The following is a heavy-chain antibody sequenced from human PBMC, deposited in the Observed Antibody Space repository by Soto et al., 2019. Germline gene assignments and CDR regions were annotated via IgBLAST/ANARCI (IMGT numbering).Heavy chain of an antibody. CDR3: VRTVSNTLAYFDY. CDR1: GYSFTNYW. D-gene: IGHD4-17*01. Sequence: EVQLVQSGAEVKKPGESLKISCKGSGYSFTNYWIAWVRQMPEKGREWMGIISPGDSDTRYRRSFQGQVTISVDKSINTAYLQWNRLKASGTAMYYCVRTVSNTLAYFDYWGQGTLVTVSS. J-gene: IGHJ4*02. V-gene: IGHV5-51*03. CDR2: ISPGDSDT.